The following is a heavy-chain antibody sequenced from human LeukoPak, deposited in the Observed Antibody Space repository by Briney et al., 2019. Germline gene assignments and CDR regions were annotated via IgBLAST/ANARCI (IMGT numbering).Heavy chain of an antibody. D-gene: IGHD6-13*01. V-gene: IGHV3-23*01. Sequence: GGSLRLSCAASGFTFSSYGMSWVRQAPGKGLEWVSGISNTGGSTYYADSVKGRFTISRDNAKNSLYLQMNSLRAEDTAVYYCARVGYSSSWYGYYYYMDVWGKGTTVTVSS. CDR2: ISNTGGST. CDR1: GFTFSSYG. J-gene: IGHJ6*03. CDR3: ARVGYSSSWYGYYYYMDV.